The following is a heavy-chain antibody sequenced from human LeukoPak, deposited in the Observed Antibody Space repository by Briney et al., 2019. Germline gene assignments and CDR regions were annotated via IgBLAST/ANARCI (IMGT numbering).Heavy chain of an antibody. D-gene: IGHD3-22*01. V-gene: IGHV1-2*02. J-gene: IGHJ4*02. CDR2: INPNSGGT. CDR3: AREYDSSCYYYFDY. Sequence: ASVKVSCKASGYSFTGYYMHWVRQAPGQGLEWMGWINPNSGGTNYAQKFQGRVTMTRDTSISTAYMELSRLRSDDTAVYYCAREYDSSCYYYFDYWGQGTLVTVSS. CDR1: GYSFTGYY.